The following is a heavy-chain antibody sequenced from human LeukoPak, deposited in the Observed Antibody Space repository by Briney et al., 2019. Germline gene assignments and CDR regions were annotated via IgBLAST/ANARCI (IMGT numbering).Heavy chain of an antibody. CDR1: GFTFSSHE. V-gene: IGHV3-23*01. J-gene: IGHJ4*02. CDR2: ISGSGGST. Sequence: PGGSLRLSCAASGFTFSSHEMSWVRQAPGKGLEWVSAISGSGGSTYYADSVKGRFTISRDNSKNTLYLQMNSLRAEDTAVYYCAKAADYDFWSGYTYYFDYWGQGTLVTVSS. CDR3: AKAADYDFWSGYTYYFDY. D-gene: IGHD3-3*01.